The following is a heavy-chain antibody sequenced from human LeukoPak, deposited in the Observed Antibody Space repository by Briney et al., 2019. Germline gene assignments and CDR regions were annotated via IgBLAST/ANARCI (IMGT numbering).Heavy chain of an antibody. V-gene: IGHV3-21*01. CDR1: GFTFSSYS. Sequence: GGSLRLSCAASGFTFSSYSMNWVRQAPGKGLEWVSSISSSSSYIYYADSVKGRFTISRDNAKNSLYLQMNSLRAEDTAVYYCSRGFYVGSTSGFSLACFAPWAREPWSPSPQ. CDR2: ISSSSSYI. D-gene: IGHD2-2*01. J-gene: IGHJ5*02. CDR3: SRGFYVGSTSGFSLACFAP.